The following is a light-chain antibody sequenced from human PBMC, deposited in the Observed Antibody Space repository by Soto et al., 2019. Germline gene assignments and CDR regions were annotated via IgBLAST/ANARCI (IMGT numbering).Light chain of an antibody. Sequence: TQSPDTLSLSPGERATLSCMASQTVSSNYLAWCQHRPGQAPRRLIYGASTRAAGIPDRFSGSGSGPEFPLTITRIEPEDSAVYFCQQYTGPPTTFGQGTRLEIK. J-gene: IGKJ5*01. CDR2: GAS. CDR1: QTVSSNY. CDR3: QQYTGPPTT. V-gene: IGKV3-20*01.